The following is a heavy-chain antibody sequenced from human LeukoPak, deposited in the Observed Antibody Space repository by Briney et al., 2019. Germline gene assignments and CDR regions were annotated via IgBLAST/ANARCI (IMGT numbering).Heavy chain of an antibody. CDR2: IKQDGSDK. Sequence: GGSLRLSCAASGFTFSNYWVSWVRQAPGKGLEWVANIKQDGSDKYYVDSVRGRFTISRDNAKNSLYLQMNSLRAEDTAVYYCAELGITMIGGVWGKGTTVTISS. V-gene: IGHV3-7*01. J-gene: IGHJ6*04. D-gene: IGHD3-10*02. CDR1: GFTFSNYW. CDR3: AELGITMIGGV.